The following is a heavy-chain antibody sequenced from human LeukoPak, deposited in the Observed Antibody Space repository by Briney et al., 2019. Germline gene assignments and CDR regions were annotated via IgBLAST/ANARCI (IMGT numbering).Heavy chain of an antibody. CDR2: TYYRSKWYN. CDR3: ARDSDSSGHYYMDYFDY. V-gene: IGHV6-1*01. CDR1: GDRVSSNSAA. Sequence: SQTLSLTCAISGDRVSSNSAAWNWIRRSPSRGLEWLGRTYYRSKWYNDYAVSVKSRITINPDTSKNQFSLQLNSVTPEDTAVYYCARDSDSSGHYYMDYFDYWGQGALVTVSS. J-gene: IGHJ4*02. D-gene: IGHD3-22*01.